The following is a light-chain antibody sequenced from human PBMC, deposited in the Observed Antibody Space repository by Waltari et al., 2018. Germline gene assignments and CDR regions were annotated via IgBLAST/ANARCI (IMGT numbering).Light chain of an antibody. CDR2: GKD. CDR1: SLRSSY. J-gene: IGLJ2*01. V-gene: IGLV3-19*01. CDR3: NSRDSSGTHVV. Sequence: SSELTQGPAVSVALGQTVRITCQGDSLRSSYASWYQQKPAQPPVLVFYGKDNRPSGVPDRFVGSSSGNTASLTITGARAEDEADYYCNSRDSSGTHVVFGGGTKLTVL.